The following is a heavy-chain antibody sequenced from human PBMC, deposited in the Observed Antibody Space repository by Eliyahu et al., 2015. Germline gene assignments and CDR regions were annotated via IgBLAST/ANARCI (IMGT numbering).Heavy chain of an antibody. V-gene: IGHV3-48*02. D-gene: IGHD2-15*01. Sequence: EVQLVESGGGLVQPGGSXXXSCAASXFXFSSXSMNWVRQAPGKGXXWVSYISSSSSXIYYADSVKGRFTISRDNAKNSLYLQMNSLRDEDTAVYYCARSGYIETWCFDYWGQGTLVTVSS. CDR3: ARSGYIETWCFDY. CDR1: XFXFSSXS. J-gene: IGHJ4*02. CDR2: ISSSSSXI.